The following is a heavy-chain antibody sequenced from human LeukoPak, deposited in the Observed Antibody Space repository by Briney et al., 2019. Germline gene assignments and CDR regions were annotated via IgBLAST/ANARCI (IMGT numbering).Heavy chain of an antibody. CDR3: AREIAVAGWYYFDY. V-gene: IGHV3-30-3*01. J-gene: IGHJ4*02. D-gene: IGHD6-19*01. Sequence: GGSLRLSCAASGFTFSSYAMHWVHQAPGKGLEWVAVISYDGSNKYYADSVKGRFTISRDNSKNTLYLQMNSLRAEDTAVYYCAREIAVAGWYYFDYWGQGTLVTVSS. CDR1: GFTFSSYA. CDR2: ISYDGSNK.